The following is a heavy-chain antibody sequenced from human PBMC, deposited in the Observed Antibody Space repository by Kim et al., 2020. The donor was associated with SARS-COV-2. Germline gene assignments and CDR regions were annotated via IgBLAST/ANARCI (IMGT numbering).Heavy chain of an antibody. V-gene: IGHV3-15*01. D-gene: IGHD6-13*01. J-gene: IGHJ4*02. Sequence: TDNAAAVKCRFTISRDDSKNTLYLQMNSLKTEDTAVYYCTSGFLAAAVDYWGQGTLVTVSS. CDR3: TSGFLAAAVDY. CDR2: T.